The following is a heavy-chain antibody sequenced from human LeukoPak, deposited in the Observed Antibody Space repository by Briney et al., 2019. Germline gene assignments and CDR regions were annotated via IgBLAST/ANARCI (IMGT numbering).Heavy chain of an antibody. CDR3: AREQRAYYYDSSGYAARAQYHDY. V-gene: IGHV3-21*01. Sequence: GGSLRLSYAASGFTFSSYSMNWVRQAPGKGLEWVSSISSSSSYIYYADSVKGRFTISRDNAKNSLYLQMNSLRAEDTAVYYCAREQRAYYYDSSGYAARAQYHDYWGQGTLVTVSS. J-gene: IGHJ4*02. D-gene: IGHD3-22*01. CDR1: GFTFSSYS. CDR2: ISSSSSYI.